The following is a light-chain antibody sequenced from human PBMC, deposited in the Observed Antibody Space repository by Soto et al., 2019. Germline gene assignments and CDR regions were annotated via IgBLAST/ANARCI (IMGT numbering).Light chain of an antibody. CDR2: GAS. V-gene: IGKV3-15*01. Sequence: EIVLTQSPATLSVFPGEKATLSCGASQSVSNNLAWYPQKPGQAPRPLIYGASTRATGVPARFSGSGSGTEFTLTISSLQSEDSAIDDCQQYSSWPFTFGRGTKVAIE. CDR1: QSVSNN. CDR3: QQYSSWPFT. J-gene: IGKJ3*01.